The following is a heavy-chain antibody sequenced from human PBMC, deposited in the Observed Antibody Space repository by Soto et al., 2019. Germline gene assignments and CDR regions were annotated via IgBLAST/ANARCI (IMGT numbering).Heavy chain of an antibody. D-gene: IGHD6-6*01. Sequence: EVQLVQSGAEVKKPGESLRISCKGSGYSFTSYWISWVRQMPGKGLEWMGRIDPSDSYTNYSPSFQGHVTISADKSISTAYLQWSSLKASDTAMYYCARHSSSFRWGSYYYGMDVWGQGTTVTVSS. J-gene: IGHJ6*02. CDR1: GYSFTSYW. V-gene: IGHV5-10-1*03. CDR2: IDPSDSYT. CDR3: ARHSSSFRWGSYYYGMDV.